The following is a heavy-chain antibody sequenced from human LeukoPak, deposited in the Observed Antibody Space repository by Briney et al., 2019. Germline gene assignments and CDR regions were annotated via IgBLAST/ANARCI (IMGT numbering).Heavy chain of an antibody. CDR3: ARGGRGYYYDSSGYPRPRGTIDY. CDR2: MNPNSGNT. Sequence: ASVKVSCKXSGYTFTSYDINWVRQATGQGLEWMGWMNPNSGNTGYSQKFQGRVTMTRNTSISTAYMELSSLRSEDTAVYYCARGGRGYYYDSSGYPRPRGTIDYWGQGTLVTVSS. J-gene: IGHJ4*02. D-gene: IGHD3-22*01. CDR1: GYTFTSYD. V-gene: IGHV1-8*01.